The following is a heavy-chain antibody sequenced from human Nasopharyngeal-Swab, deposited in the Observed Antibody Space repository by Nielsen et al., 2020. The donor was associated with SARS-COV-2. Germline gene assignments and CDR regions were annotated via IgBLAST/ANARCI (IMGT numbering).Heavy chain of an antibody. V-gene: IGHV3-33*01. J-gene: IGHJ4*02. Sequence: RKPPGKGLEWVAIIWYDGSNKYYADSVKGRFTISRDNSKNTLYLQMNSLRAEDTAVYYCARDGDILTGLSLDYWGQGTLVTVSS. D-gene: IGHD3-9*01. CDR3: ARDGDILTGLSLDY. CDR2: IWYDGSNK.